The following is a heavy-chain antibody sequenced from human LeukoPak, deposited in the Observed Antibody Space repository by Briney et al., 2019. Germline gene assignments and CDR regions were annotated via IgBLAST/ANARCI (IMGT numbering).Heavy chain of an antibody. V-gene: IGHV3-23*01. CDR3: AKDEALIAVAGLDY. CDR2: ISGSDGST. D-gene: IGHD6-19*01. Sequence: SGGSLRLSCAASGFTFSSYAMNWVRQAPGKGLEWVSGISGSDGSTFYADSVKGRFTISRDNSKNTLYVEINSLRAEDTAVYYCAKDEALIAVAGLDYWGQGTLVTVSS. J-gene: IGHJ4*02. CDR1: GFTFSSYA.